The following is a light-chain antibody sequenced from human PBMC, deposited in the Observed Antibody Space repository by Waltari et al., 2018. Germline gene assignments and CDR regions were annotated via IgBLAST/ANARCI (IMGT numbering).Light chain of an antibody. CDR1: RSLLHSNEQNY. V-gene: IGKV2-28*01. CDR2: LGS. CDR3: MQALQTPWT. Sequence: IVMTQSPLSLSVTPGESASISCRSSRSLLHSNEQNYLEWYFQKPGQSPQLLLYLGSNRASGVPYRFSGSGSGTDFTLQISRVEAEDVGIYFCMQALQTPWTFGQGTKVEI. J-gene: IGKJ1*01.